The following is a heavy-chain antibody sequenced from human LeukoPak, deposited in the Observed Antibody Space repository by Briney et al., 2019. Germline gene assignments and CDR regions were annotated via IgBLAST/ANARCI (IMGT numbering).Heavy chain of an antibody. J-gene: IGHJ6*02. Sequence: SETLSLTCAVSGESFSGYFWTWISQPPGKGLEWIGESNHFGSTDYNPPLKSRVTISVDTSKKQFSLNVRSVTDADTAVYFSASWRLQLWSFPLPYNHYAIDVWGQGTTVTVSS. CDR2: SNHFGST. CDR3: ASWRLQLWSFPLPYNHYAIDV. D-gene: IGHD5-18*01. CDR1: GESFSGYF. V-gene: IGHV4-34*01.